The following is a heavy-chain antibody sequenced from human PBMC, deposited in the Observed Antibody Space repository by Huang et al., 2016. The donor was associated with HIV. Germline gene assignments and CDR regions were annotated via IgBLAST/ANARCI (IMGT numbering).Heavy chain of an antibody. Sequence: QVQLQESGPGLVKPSETLSLTCTVSGGSISSYYWSWIRQPPGKGLEWIGYIHYSGRTNYNPSLKRRVTTSVDTSKNQFFLKLSSVTAADTAVYYCARGGPYSRDYYYYGMDVWGQGTTVTVSS. CDR2: IHYSGRT. D-gene: IGHD6-13*01. CDR3: ARGGPYSRDYYYYGMDV. J-gene: IGHJ6*02. CDR1: GGSISSYY. V-gene: IGHV4-59*01.